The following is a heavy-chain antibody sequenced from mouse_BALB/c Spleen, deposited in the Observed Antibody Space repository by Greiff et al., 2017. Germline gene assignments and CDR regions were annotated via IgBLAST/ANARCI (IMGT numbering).Heavy chain of an antibody. J-gene: IGHJ3*01. D-gene: IGHD2-10*01. Sequence: EVKLMESGPGLVKPSQSLSLTCSVTGYSITSGYYWNWIRQFPGNKLEWMGYISYDGSNNYNPSLKNRISITRDTSKNQFFLKLNSVTTEDTATYYCARLPYYGNYEGFAYWGQGTLVTVSA. CDR3: ARLPYYGNYEGFAY. CDR1: GYSITSGYY. CDR2: ISYDGSN. V-gene: IGHV3-6*02.